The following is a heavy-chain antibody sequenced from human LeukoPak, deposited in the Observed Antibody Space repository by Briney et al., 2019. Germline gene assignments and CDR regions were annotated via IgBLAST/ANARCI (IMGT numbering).Heavy chain of an antibody. V-gene: IGHV4-34*01. D-gene: IGHD3-10*01. CDR2: NNHSGST. CDR3: ARRTYYYGSGSYSPPRY. Sequence: LRLSCAASGFTFSSYWMSWVRQPPGKGLEWIGENNHSGSTNYNPSLKSRVTISVDTSKNQFSLKLSSVSAADTAVYYCARRTYYYGSGSYSPPRYWGQGTLVTVSS. J-gene: IGHJ4*02. CDR1: GFTFSSYW.